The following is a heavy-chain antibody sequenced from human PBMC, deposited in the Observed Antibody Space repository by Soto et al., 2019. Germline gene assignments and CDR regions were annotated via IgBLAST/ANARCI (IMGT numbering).Heavy chain of an antibody. CDR1: GFTFSSYA. CDR2: ISGSGGST. J-gene: IGHJ3*02. D-gene: IGHD3-9*01. CDR3: AKDSRGNYDTPDAFDI. V-gene: IGHV3-23*01. Sequence: PGGSLRLSCAASGFTFSSYAMSWVRQAPGNGLEWVSAISGSGGSTYYADSVKGRFTISRDNSKNTLYLQMNSLRAEDTAVYYCAKDSRGNYDTPDAFDIWGQGTMVTVSS.